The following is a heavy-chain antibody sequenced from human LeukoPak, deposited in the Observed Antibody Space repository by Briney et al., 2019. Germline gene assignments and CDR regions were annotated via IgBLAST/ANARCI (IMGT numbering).Heavy chain of an antibody. CDR1: GGSISSGGYY. D-gene: IGHD3-22*01. J-gene: IGHJ3*02. V-gene: IGHV4-31*03. Sequence: PSQTLSLTCTVSGGSISSGGYYWSWIRQHPGKGLEWIGYTYYSGSTYYNPSLKGRVTISVDTSKNQFSLKLSSVTAADTAVYYCASYYYDSSGYLRSGAFDIWGQGAMVTVSS. CDR2: TYYSGST. CDR3: ASYYYDSSGYLRSGAFDI.